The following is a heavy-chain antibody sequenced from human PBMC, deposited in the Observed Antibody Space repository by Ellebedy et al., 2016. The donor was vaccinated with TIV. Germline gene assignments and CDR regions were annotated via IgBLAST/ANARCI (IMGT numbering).Heavy chain of an antibody. Sequence: GESLKISCKGSGYIFTNYWISWVRQTPEKGLEWMGRIDPSDDSSITYNPSFQGHVTISADKSASTVYLHWSSVKPSDTARYYCGRLDDRSGALFDLWGPGTQVTVS. J-gene: IGHJ4*02. V-gene: IGHV5-10-1*01. CDR1: GYIFTNYW. CDR3: GRLDDRSGALFDL. CDR2: IDPSDDSSI. D-gene: IGHD3-22*01.